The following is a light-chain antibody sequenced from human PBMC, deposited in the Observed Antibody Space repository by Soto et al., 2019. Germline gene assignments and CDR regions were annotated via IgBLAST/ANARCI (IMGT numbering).Light chain of an antibody. J-gene: IGKJ4*01. CDR3: QQYGGSPPT. Sequence: EIVLTQSPGTLSLTPGERATLSCRASQSVSNNYLAWYQQKPGQAPRLLIYGASNRATGIPDRFSGSGSGTDFTLSISRLEPEDFAVYYCQQYGGSPPTFGGGTKVDIK. CDR2: GAS. CDR1: QSVSNNY. V-gene: IGKV3-20*01.